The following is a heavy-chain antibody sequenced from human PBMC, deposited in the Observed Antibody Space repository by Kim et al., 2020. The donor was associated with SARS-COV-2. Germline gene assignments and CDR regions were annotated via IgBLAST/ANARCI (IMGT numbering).Heavy chain of an antibody. Sequence: ASVKVSCKASGYSFTSYGISWVRQAPGQGLEWMGWISPNSGYTNYAQTLQGRVITTTDTSTSTAYMELRSLRSDDTAVYYCTRRDCSGGSCFSDVYWGQG. V-gene: IGHV1-18*04. CDR2: ISPNSGYT. CDR1: GYSFTSYG. D-gene: IGHD2-15*01. J-gene: IGHJ4*02. CDR3: TRRDCSGGSCFSDVY.